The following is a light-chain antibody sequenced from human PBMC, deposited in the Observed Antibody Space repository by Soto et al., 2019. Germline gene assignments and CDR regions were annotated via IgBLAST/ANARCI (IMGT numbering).Light chain of an antibody. J-gene: IGKJ1*01. CDR2: DAS. V-gene: IGKV3D-20*01. Sequence: LSPGQRATLSCGSSQSVIRDSLAWYQQKPGLAPRLLIYDASSRATGIPDRFRGSGFGTDFTLTISRLEPEDFAVYYCQQYGSSPRTFGQGTKVDI. CDR3: QQYGSSPRT. CDR1: QSVIRDS.